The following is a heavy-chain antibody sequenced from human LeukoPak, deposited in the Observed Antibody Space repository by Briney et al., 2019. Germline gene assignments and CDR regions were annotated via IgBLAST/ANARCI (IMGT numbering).Heavy chain of an antibody. CDR1: GFTFSIYA. Sequence: GGSLRLSCAASGFTFSIYAMSWVRQAPGKGLEWVSAISGSGGSTYYADSVKGRFTISRDNSKNTLYLQMNSLRAEDTAVYYCAKVMGFGIEVEYWGQGTLVTVSS. D-gene: IGHD3-22*01. J-gene: IGHJ4*02. V-gene: IGHV3-23*01. CDR2: ISGSGGST. CDR3: AKVMGFGIEVEY.